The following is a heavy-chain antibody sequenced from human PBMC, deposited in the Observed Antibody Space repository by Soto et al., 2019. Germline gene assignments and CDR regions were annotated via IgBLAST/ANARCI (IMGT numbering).Heavy chain of an antibody. CDR1: GYSFPNFG. CDR3: ARGPPSGSFSLTPRY. D-gene: IGHD1-26*01. V-gene: IGHV1-18*04. CDR2: ISGQIAKT. Sequence: QVQLVQSGPEVKKPGASVKVSGKAPGYSFPNFGIIWVRQPPGQGLEGMGWISGQIAKTNYAQKFQGKVTMTTDTSTSTAYMELNTLTSDDTAMYYCARGPPSGSFSLTPRYWGQGTLVTVSS. J-gene: IGHJ4*02.